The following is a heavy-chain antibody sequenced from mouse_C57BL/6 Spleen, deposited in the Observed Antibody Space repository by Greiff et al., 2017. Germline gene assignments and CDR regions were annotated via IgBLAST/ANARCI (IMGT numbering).Heavy chain of an antibody. J-gene: IGHJ2*01. CDR3: ARHNWYYFDY. CDR1: GFTFSSYT. D-gene: IGHD4-1*01. CDR2: ISGGGGNT. V-gene: IGHV5-9*01. Sequence: EVQLVESGGGLVKPGGSLKLSCAASGFTFSSYTMSWVRQTPEKRLEWVATISGGGGNTYYPDSVKGRFTISRDNAKNTLYLQMSSLRSEDTALYYCARHNWYYFDYWGQGTTLTVSS.